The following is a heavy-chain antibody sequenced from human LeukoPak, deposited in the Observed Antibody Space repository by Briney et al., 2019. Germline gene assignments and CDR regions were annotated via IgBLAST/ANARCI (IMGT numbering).Heavy chain of an antibody. D-gene: IGHD2-15*01. Sequence: SETLSLTCTVSGGSISSYYWSWIRQPPGKGLEWIGYIYYSGSTNYNPSLKSRVTISVDTSKNQFSLKLSSVTAADTAVYYCARDGGGSLYGMDAFAQGTTVTVSS. V-gene: IGHV4-59*12. J-gene: IGHJ6*02. CDR3: ARDGGGSLYGMDA. CDR2: IYYSGST. CDR1: GGSISSYY.